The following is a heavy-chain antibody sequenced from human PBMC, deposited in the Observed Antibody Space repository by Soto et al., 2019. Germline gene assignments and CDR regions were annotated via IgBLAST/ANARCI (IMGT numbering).Heavy chain of an antibody. D-gene: IGHD2-8*01. V-gene: IGHV1-58*01. CDR1: GLTFRDSA. CDR3: APDVLTFYNGGYFFDGFDT. J-gene: IGHJ3*02. Sequence: QKQLVQSGPEVKRPGTSVKVSCKASGLTFRDSAVQWVRQRRGHRLEWIGWIVVGSGNTNYAQDFQGRVTISRDMNTDTVYMELSRLRFEDSAVFFCAPDVLTFYNGGYFFDGFDTWGQGTMVTVSS. CDR2: IVVGSGNT.